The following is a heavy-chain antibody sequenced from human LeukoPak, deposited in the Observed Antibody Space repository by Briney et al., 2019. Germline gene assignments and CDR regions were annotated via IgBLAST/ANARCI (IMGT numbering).Heavy chain of an antibody. V-gene: IGHV3-30-3*01. CDR3: ARVLSACSSTSCYNWFDP. J-gene: IGHJ5*02. CDR2: ISYDGSNK. Sequence: PGRSLRLSCAASGFTFSSYAMHWVRQAPGKRLEWVAVISYDGSNKYYADSVKGRFTISRDNSKNTLYLQMNSLRAEDTAVYYCARVLSACSSTSCYNWFDPWGQGTLVTVSS. CDR1: GFTFSSYA. D-gene: IGHD2-2*01.